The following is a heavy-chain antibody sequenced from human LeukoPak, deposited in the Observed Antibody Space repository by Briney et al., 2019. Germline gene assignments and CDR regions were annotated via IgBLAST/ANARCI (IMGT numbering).Heavy chain of an antibody. Sequence: ASVNVSCKASGYTFTSKSIHWVRQAPGQGVEWMGMIYPRDGSTSYAQKFQGRVTVTRDTSTSTVHMELSGLRSEDTAVYYCATDQEGFDDWGQGTLVTVSS. CDR1: GYTFTSKS. CDR2: IYPRDGST. V-gene: IGHV1-46*01. J-gene: IGHJ4*02. CDR3: ATDQEGFDD.